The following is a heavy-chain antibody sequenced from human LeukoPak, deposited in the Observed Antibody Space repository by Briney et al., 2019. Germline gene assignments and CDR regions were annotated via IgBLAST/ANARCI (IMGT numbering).Heavy chain of an antibody. CDR3: ARDEAAQNYYYYGMDV. CDR1: GYTFTSYG. D-gene: IGHD6-6*01. V-gene: IGHV1-18*01. Sequence: GASVKVSCKASGYTFTSYGISWVRQAPGQGLEWMGWISAYNGNTNYAQKLQGRVTMTTDTSTSTAYMELRSLRSDDTAVYYCARDEAAQNYYYYGMDVWGQGTTVTVSS. J-gene: IGHJ6*02. CDR2: ISAYNGNT.